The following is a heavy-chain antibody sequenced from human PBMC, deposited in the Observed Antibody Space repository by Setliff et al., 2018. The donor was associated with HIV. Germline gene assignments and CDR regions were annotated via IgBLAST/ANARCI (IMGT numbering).Heavy chain of an antibody. Sequence: PSETLSLTCAVYGGSFSGYYWSWIRQPPGKGLEWIGEINHSGSTNYNPSPKSRVTISVDTSKTQFSLKLSSVTAADTAVYYCARIPRDGSGLSYYYYYMDVWGKGTTVTVSS. J-gene: IGHJ6*03. D-gene: IGHD3-10*01. CDR1: GGSFSGYY. CDR2: INHSGST. CDR3: ARIPRDGSGLSYYYYYMDV. V-gene: IGHV4-34*01.